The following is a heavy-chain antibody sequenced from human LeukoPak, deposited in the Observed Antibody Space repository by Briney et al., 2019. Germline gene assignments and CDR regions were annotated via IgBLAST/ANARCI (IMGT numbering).Heavy chain of an antibody. V-gene: IGHV3-21*01. CDR3: ARVLGEMATIGAFDI. Sequence: GGSLRLSCAASGFTFSSYAMSWVRQAPGKGLEWVSSISSSSSYIYYADSVKGRFTISRDNAKNSLYLQMNSLRAEDTAVYYCARVLGEMATIGAFDIWGQGTMVTVSS. CDR2: ISSSSSYI. J-gene: IGHJ3*02. D-gene: IGHD5-24*01. CDR1: GFTFSSYA.